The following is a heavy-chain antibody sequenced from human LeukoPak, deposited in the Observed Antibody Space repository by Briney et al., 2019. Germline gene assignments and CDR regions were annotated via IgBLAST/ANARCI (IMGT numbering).Heavy chain of an antibody. Sequence: GGSLRLSCAASGFTFSSFWMSWVRQAPGKGLEWVANIKQDGSEKYYVDSMKGRFTISRDNAKNSLYLQMNSLRAEDTAVYYCAREGYRGYDFADYWGQGTLVTVSS. CDR1: GFTFSSFW. D-gene: IGHD5-12*01. V-gene: IGHV3-7*01. CDR3: AREGYRGYDFADY. CDR2: IKQDGSEK. J-gene: IGHJ4*02.